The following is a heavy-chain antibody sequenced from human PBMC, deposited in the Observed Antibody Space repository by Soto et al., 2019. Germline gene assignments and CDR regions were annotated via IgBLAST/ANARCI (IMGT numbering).Heavy chain of an antibody. CDR2: ISGSGGST. J-gene: IGHJ4*02. V-gene: IGHV3-23*01. D-gene: IGHD5-18*01. Sequence: GGSLRLSCAASGFTFSSYAMSWVRQAPGKGLEWVSAISGSGGSTYYADSVKGRFTISRDNSKNTLYLQMNSLRAEDTAVYYCAKSQVKGGQLWFYFGYWGQGTLVTVSS. CDR3: AKSQVKGGQLWFYFGY. CDR1: GFTFSSYA.